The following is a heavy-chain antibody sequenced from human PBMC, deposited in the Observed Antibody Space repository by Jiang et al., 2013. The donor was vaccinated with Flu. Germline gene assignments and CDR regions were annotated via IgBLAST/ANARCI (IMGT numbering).Heavy chain of an antibody. J-gene: IGHJ4*02. CDR1: TSYD. D-gene: IGHD4-17*01. V-gene: IGHV1-8*02. CDR2: MNPDSGIT. Sequence: TSYDINWVRQASGQGLEWMGWMNPDSGITRYAQKFQGRVRMTSDTSESTAYMELSSLRPEDTAIYYCARDNGNYARWVASWGQGTLGHRL. CDR3: ARDNGNYARWVAS.